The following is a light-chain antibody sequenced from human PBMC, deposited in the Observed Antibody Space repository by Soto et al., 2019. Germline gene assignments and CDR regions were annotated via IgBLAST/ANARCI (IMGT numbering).Light chain of an antibody. CDR1: EGVGSS. CDR3: QQYNDWPRT. Sequence: ETVMTQSPAPPSVSPGERVTLSCRASEGVGSSLAWYQQKPGQAPRVLIYGASTTAPGIPARFSGSGSGTEFTLTISSLQSEDSAVYHCQQYNDWPRTFGQGTKVDIK. J-gene: IGKJ1*01. CDR2: GAS. V-gene: IGKV3-15*01.